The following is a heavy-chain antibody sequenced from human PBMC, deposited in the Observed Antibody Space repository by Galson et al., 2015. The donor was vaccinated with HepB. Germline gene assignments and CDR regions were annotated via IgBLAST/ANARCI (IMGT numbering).Heavy chain of an antibody. Sequence: SLRLSCAASGFTFSSYAMHWVRQAPGKGLEWVAVISYDGSNKYYADSVKGRFTISRDNSKNTLYLQMNSLRAEDTAVYYCARDYRVADRGRMGGWGQGTLVTVSS. J-gene: IGHJ4*02. V-gene: IGHV3-30*04. D-gene: IGHD3-16*02. CDR3: ARDYRVADRGRMGG. CDR1: GFTFSSYA. CDR2: ISYDGSNK.